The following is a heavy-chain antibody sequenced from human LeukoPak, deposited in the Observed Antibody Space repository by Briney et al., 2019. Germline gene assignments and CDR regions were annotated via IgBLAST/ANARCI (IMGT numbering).Heavy chain of an antibody. D-gene: IGHD2-2*02. CDR2: ISTDGGTT. CDR3: AKDMPPYFVVVPAAILTNFDY. J-gene: IGHJ4*02. Sequence: GGSLRLSCAASGLTLRNYWMQWVRQAPGKGLVWVSRISTDGGTTGYADSVKGRFTISRDNSKNTLYLQMNSLRAEDTAVYYCAKDMPPYFVVVPAAILTNFDYWGQGTLVTVSS. V-gene: IGHV3-74*01. CDR1: GLTLRNYW.